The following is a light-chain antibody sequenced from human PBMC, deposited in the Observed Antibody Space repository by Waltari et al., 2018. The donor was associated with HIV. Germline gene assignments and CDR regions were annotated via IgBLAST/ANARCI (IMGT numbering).Light chain of an antibody. J-gene: IGKJ2*01. Sequence: DSPMTQSPSTLSASVGDRVTITCRPRRNIDNRMAWYQQKPGKVPTLLIYFASTLQRGVPWRFSGSGSGTEFTLTISSLQPDDFATYYCQGGNGYFGQGTKVEIK. CDR3: QGGNGY. V-gene: IGKV1-5*03. CDR1: RNIDNR. CDR2: FAS.